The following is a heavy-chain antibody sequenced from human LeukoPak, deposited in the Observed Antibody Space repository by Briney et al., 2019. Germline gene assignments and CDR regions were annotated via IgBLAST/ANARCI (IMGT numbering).Heavy chain of an antibody. CDR1: GYTFTSYG. J-gene: IGHJ4*02. CDR2: ISAYNGNT. Sequence: ASVKVSCKASGYTFTSYGISWVRQAPGQGLEWMGWISAYNGNTNYAQKLQGRVTMTTDTSTSTAYMELRSLRSEDTAVYYCARDQGVGRLGYYFDYWGQGTLVTVSS. V-gene: IGHV1-18*01. D-gene: IGHD2-15*01. CDR3: ARDQGVGRLGYYFDY.